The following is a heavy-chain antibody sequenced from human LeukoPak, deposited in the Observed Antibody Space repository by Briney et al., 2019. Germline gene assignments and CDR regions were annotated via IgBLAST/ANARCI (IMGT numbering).Heavy chain of an antibody. Sequence: PSETLSLTCAVYGGSFSGYYWSWIRQPPGKGLEWIGEINHSGSTNYNPSLKSRVTISVDTSKNQFSLKLSSVTAADTAVYYCARGRYSMVRGVILDYWGQGTLVTVSP. J-gene: IGHJ4*02. CDR2: INHSGST. V-gene: IGHV4-34*01. D-gene: IGHD3-10*01. CDR3: ARGRYSMVRGVILDY. CDR1: GGSFSGYY.